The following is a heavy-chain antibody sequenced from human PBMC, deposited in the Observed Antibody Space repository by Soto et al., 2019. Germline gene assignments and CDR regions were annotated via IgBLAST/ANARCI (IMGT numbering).Heavy chain of an antibody. CDR2: ISSSGSTI. D-gene: IGHD4-17*01. Sequence: GGSLRLSCAASGFAFSDPYMSWIRQVPGKGLEWISYISSSGSTIYYADSVKGRFTISRDNAKKSLYLQMDSLTADDTAVYYCARGGASVTTPFDYWGQGTQVTVS. J-gene: IGHJ4*02. V-gene: IGHV3-11*01. CDR1: GFAFSDPY. CDR3: ARGGASVTTPFDY.